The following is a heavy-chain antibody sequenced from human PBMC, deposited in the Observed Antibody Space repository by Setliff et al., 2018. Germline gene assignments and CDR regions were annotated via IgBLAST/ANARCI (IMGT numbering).Heavy chain of an antibody. J-gene: IGHJ3*02. Sequence: ASVKVSCKASGYTFTSYAMHWVRQAPGQRLEWMGWINAGNGNTKYSQKFQGRVTITRDTSASTAYMELNSLRAEDTAVYYCVREMRVKVDYPVAFDIWGQGTMVTVSS. D-gene: IGHD5-12*01. V-gene: IGHV1-3*01. CDR2: INAGNGNT. CDR1: GYTFTSYA. CDR3: VREMRVKVDYPVAFDI.